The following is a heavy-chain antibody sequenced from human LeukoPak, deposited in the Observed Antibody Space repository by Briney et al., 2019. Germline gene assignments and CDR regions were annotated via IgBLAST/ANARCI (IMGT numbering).Heavy chain of an antibody. D-gene: IGHD2-15*01. CDR2: IYYSGST. CDR3: ARQSGYCSGGSCYAGLVDY. V-gene: IGHV4-59*08. CDR1: RGSISSYY. Sequence: SETLSLTCTVSRGSISSYYWSWIRQPPGKGLEWIGYIYYSGSTNYNPSLKSRVTISVDTSKNQFSLKLSSVTAADTAVYYCARQSGYCSGGSCYAGLVDYWGQGTLVTVSS. J-gene: IGHJ4*02.